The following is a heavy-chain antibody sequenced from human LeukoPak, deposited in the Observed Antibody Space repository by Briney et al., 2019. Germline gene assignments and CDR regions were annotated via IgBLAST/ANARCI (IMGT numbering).Heavy chain of an antibody. D-gene: IGHD6-13*01. CDR3: ARGIAAAGIRDDAFDI. J-gene: IGHJ3*02. V-gene: IGHV3-21*01. Sequence: GGSLRLSCAASGFTFSSYSMNWVRQAPGKGLEWVSSISSSSSYIYYADSVKGRFTISRDNAKNSLYLQMNSLRAEDTAVYYCARGIAAAGIRDDAFDIWGQGTMVTVSS. CDR2: ISSSSSYI. CDR1: GFTFSSYS.